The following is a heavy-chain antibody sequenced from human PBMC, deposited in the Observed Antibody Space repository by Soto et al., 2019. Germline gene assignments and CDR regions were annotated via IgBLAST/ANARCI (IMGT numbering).Heavy chain of an antibody. J-gene: IGHJ6*02. CDR3: VKGYWKGDV. Sequence: EVQLLESGGGLVQPGGSLRLSCAASGFTFSTYAMNWVRQAPGNGLEWVSAISGSGGSIHYADSVKGRFTISRDNSKDTLYLQMNSLRGEATAVYHCVKGYWKGDVWGQGTTVTVSS. CDR1: GFTFSTYA. CDR2: ISGSGGSI. D-gene: IGHD1-1*01. V-gene: IGHV3-23*01.